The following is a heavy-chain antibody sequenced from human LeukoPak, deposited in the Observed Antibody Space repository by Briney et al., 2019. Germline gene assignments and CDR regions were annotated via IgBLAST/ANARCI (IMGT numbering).Heavy chain of an antibody. J-gene: IGHJ3*02. V-gene: IGHV4-34*01. CDR1: GGSFSGYY. CDR3: ARERPSGDGCNLAVATDAFDI. CDR2: INHSGST. Sequence: SETLSLTCAVYGGSFSGYYWSWIRQPPGKGLEWIGAINHSGSTNYNPPLKSRVTISVDTSKNQFSLKLSSVTAADTAVYYCARERPSGDGCNLAVATDAFDIWGQGTMVTVSS. D-gene: IGHD5-24*01.